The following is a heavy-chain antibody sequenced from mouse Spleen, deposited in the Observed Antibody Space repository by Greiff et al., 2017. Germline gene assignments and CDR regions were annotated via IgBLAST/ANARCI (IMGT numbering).Heavy chain of an antibody. CDR3: ARYDRRGYYFDY. D-gene: IGHD2-12*01. Sequence: EVQRVESGGGLVKPGGSLKLSCAASGFTFSDYGMAWVRQAPGKGPEWVAFISNLAYSIYYADTVTGRFTISRENAKNTLYLEMSSLRSEDTAMYYCARYDRRGYYFDYWGQGTTLTVSS. CDR1: GFTFSDYG. J-gene: IGHJ2*01. V-gene: IGHV5-15*01. CDR2: ISNLAYSI.